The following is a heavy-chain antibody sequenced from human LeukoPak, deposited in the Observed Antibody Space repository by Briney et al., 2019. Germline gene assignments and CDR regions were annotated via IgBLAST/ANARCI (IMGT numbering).Heavy chain of an antibody. Sequence: PGRSLRLSCAASGFTFSSYAMHWVRQAPGKGLEWVAVISYDGSNKYYADSVKGRFTISRDNSKNTLYLQMNSLRAEDTAVYYCARDRGYDSSVSDYWGQGTLVTVSS. D-gene: IGHD3-22*01. CDR2: ISYDGSNK. V-gene: IGHV3-30-3*01. J-gene: IGHJ4*02. CDR1: GFTFSSYA. CDR3: ARDRGYDSSVSDY.